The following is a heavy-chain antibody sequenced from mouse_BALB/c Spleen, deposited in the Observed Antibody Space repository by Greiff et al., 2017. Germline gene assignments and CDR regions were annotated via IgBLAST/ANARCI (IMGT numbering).Heavy chain of an antibody. V-gene: IGHV1S81*02. CDR3: TRKRVYDGYPYAMDY. J-gene: IGHJ4*01. D-gene: IGHD2-3*01. CDR1: GYTFTSYY. CDR2: INPSNGGT. Sequence: QVQLQQSGAELVKPGASVKLSCKASGYTFTSYYMYWVKRRPGQGLEWIGEINPSNGGTNFNEKFKSKATLTVDKSSSTAYMQLSSLTSEDSAVYYCTRKRVYDGYPYAMDYWGQGTSVTVSS.